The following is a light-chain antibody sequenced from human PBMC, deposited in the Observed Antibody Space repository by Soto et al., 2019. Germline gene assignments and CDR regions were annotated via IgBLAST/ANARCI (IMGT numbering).Light chain of an antibody. CDR2: QVS. J-gene: IGLJ3*02. CDR1: SSDIGAYNS. V-gene: IGLV2-14*01. Sequence: QSALTQPASVSGSPGQSITISCTGTSSDIGAYNSVSWYQHHPGKAPKLIVFQVSFRPSAVSNRFSGSKSGNTASLTISGLQAEDEADYYCSSYTSTSTLVFGGGTKVTVL. CDR3: SSYTSTSTLV.